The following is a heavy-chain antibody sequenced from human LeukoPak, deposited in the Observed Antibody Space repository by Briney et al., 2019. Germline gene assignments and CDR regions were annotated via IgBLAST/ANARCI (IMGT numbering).Heavy chain of an antibody. CDR2: ISSSSSYK. CDR1: GFIFSTYS. D-gene: IGHD5-24*01. CDR3: ARDGRGGMADFDY. J-gene: IGHJ4*02. Sequence: PGGSLRLCCAASGFIFSTYSMNWVRQAPGKGLEWVSSISSSSSYKYYADSVKGRFTISRDNAKNSLFLQMSSLRAEDMGVYYCARDGRGGMADFDYWGQGTLVTVSS. V-gene: IGHV3-21*01.